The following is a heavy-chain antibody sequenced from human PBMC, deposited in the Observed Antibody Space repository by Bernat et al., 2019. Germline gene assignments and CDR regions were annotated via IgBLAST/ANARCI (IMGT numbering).Heavy chain of an antibody. J-gene: IGHJ6*03. CDR1: GFTVSSNY. D-gene: IGHD3-3*01. CDR3: ARGIRFLDAGYYYYYMDV. Sequence: EVQLVESGGGLVQPGGSLRLSCAASGFTVSSNYMSWVRQAPGKGLEWVSVIYSGGSTYYADSVKGRFTISRDNSKNTLYLQMNNLIAEDTAVYYCARGIRFLDAGYYYYYMDVWGKGTTVTVSS. V-gene: IGHV3-66*01. CDR2: IYSGGST.